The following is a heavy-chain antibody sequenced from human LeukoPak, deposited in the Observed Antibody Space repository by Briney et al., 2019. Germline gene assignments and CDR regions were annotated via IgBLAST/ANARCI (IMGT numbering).Heavy chain of an antibody. CDR2: ISYDGSKK. V-gene: IGHV3-30*04. J-gene: IGHJ5*02. CDR1: GFTFSTYA. CDR3: ARGGGEYGVLGWFEP. Sequence: QPGGSLRLSCEASGFTFSTYAIHWVRQAPGKGLEWVAVISYDGSKKYYADSVKGRFTISRDNSKITLYLQMNSLRPEDTAVYYCARGGGEYGVLGWFEPWGQGTLVTVSS. D-gene: IGHD4-17*01.